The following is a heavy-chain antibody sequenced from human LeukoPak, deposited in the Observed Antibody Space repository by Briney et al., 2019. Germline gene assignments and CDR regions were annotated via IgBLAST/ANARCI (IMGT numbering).Heavy chain of an antibody. D-gene: IGHD3-10*01. CDR2: IVAGSGNT. V-gene: IGHV1-58*01. Sequence: GASVKVSCKASGFTFTSSAVQWVRQARGQRLEWIGWIVAGSGNTNYAQKFQERVTITRDMSTSTAYMELSSLRSEDTAVYYCAAAPSDYYGSGSYRYYYYYGMDVWGQGTTVTVSS. CDR1: GFTFTSSA. CDR3: AAAPSDYYGSGSYRYYYYYGMDV. J-gene: IGHJ6*02.